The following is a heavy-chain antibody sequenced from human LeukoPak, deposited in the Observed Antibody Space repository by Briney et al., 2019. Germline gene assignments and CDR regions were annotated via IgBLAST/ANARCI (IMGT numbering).Heavy chain of an antibody. CDR2: IKQDGSEK. CDR1: GFTFSSYW. J-gene: IGHJ5*02. CDR3: ARETEAAGIWFDP. Sequence: GGSLRLSCAASGFTFSSYWMSWVRQAPGKGLEWVANIKQDGSEKYYVDSVKGRFTISRDNAKNSLYLQMNSLRAEDTAVYYCARETEAAGIWFDPWGQGTLVTVSS. V-gene: IGHV3-7*01. D-gene: IGHD6-13*01.